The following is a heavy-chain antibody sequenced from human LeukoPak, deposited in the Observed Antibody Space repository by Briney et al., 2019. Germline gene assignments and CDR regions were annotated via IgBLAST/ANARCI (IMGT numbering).Heavy chain of an antibody. J-gene: IGHJ6*02. D-gene: IGHD3-9*01. Sequence: PGGSLRLSCAASGFTFNTFNMNWVRQAPGKGLEWVSAIGANGCCPNYADSVKGRFTISRDNSRNTLYLQMSSLRTDDTATYYCTKSTDLWFYGMDVWGQGTTVSVSS. CDR1: GFTFNTFN. V-gene: IGHV3-23*01. CDR2: IGANGCCP. CDR3: TKSTDLWFYGMDV.